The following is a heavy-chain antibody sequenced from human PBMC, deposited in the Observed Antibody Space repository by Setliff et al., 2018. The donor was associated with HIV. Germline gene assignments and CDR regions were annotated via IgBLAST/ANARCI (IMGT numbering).Heavy chain of an antibody. CDR1: GGSISSYF. J-gene: IGHJ4*02. V-gene: IGHV4-59*08. Sequence: KPSETLSLTCTVSGGSISSYFWSWIRQPPGKGLEWIGYIYYSGSTNYNPSLNSRVTISVDTSKNQFSLKLSPVTAADTAVYYCVRGPIHAGFDFWGQGALVTVSS. D-gene: IGHD3-10*01. CDR2: IYYSGST. CDR3: VRGPIHAGFDF.